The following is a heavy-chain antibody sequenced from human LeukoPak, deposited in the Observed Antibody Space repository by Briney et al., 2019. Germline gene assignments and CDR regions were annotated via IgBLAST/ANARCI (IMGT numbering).Heavy chain of an antibody. V-gene: IGHV3-30*02. D-gene: IGHD2-15*01. CDR3: AKDQLPAPLGYCSGGSCHHLDYFDY. CDR2: IRYDGSNK. CDR1: GFTFSSYG. Sequence: PGGSLRLSCAASGFTFSSYGMHWVRQAPGKGLEWVAFIRYDGSNKYYADSVKGRFTISRDNSKNTLYLQMNSLRAEDTAVYYCAKDQLPAPLGYCSGGSCHHLDYFDYWGQGTLVTVSS. J-gene: IGHJ4*02.